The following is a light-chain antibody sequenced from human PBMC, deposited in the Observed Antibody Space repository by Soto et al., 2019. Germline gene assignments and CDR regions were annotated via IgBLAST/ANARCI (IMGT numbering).Light chain of an antibody. CDR1: QSVSSSQ. J-gene: IGKJ1*01. V-gene: IGKV3-20*01. Sequence: EIVLTQSPVTLSFSPVERCTLCFMASQSVSSSQLSWYQQKPGQAPRLLIYGASSRATGIPDRFSGSGSGTDFTLTISRLEPEDFAVYYCQQYDSSPRTFGQGTKVDIK. CDR2: GAS. CDR3: QQYDSSPRT.